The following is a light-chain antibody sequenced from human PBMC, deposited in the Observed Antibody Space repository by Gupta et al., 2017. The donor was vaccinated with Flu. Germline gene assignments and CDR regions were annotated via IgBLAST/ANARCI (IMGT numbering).Light chain of an antibody. CDR2: KAS. CDR1: QSISDW. V-gene: IGKV1-5*03. J-gene: IGKJ1*01. Sequence: DIQMTQSPSTLSASVGDRVTITCRASQSISDWLAWYQQKPGKAPKLLIYKASRVESGVPSRFSGSGSGTEFTLTISSLQPDDFATYYCQQDNSFPWTFGQGTKVEI. CDR3: QQDNSFPWT.